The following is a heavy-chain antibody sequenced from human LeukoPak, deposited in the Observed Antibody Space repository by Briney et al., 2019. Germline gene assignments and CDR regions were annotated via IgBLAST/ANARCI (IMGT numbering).Heavy chain of an antibody. CDR3: ARGFQYFQH. V-gene: IGHV4-34*01. CDR2: INHSGST. Sequence: SETLSLTCAVYGGSFSGYYWSWIRQPPGKGLEWIGEINHSGSTNYNPSLKSRVTISVDTSKNQFSLKLRSVTAADTAVYYCARGFQYFQHWGQGTLVTVSS. D-gene: IGHD2/OR15-2a*01. CDR1: GGSFSGYY. J-gene: IGHJ1*01.